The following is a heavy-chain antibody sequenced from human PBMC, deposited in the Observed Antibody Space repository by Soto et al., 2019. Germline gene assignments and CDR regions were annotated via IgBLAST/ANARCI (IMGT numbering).Heavy chain of an antibody. CDR1: EFTFTSNA. CDR2: ISASGGST. CDR3: AKSPLSSSKYYLYYFDY. D-gene: IGHD3-10*01. V-gene: IGHV3-23*01. Sequence: PGVSLRLSCAASEFTFTSNAMNWVRQAPGKGLECVSPISASGGSTYYADSLKGRFTISRGNSKNTLYLQMNSLRADDKAVYSCAKSPLSSSKYYLYYFDYWGQGTMVTVSS. J-gene: IGHJ4*02.